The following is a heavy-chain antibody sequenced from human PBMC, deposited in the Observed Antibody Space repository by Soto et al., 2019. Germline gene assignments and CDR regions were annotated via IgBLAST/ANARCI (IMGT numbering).Heavy chain of an antibody. J-gene: IGHJ6*03. Sequence: GGSLRLSCAASGFTFSDYYMSWIRQAPGKGLEWVSYISSSGSTIYYADSVKGRFTISRDNAKNSLYLKINSLRAEDTAVYYCARDPGYCSSTSCYPYYYMDVWGKGTTVTVSS. V-gene: IGHV3-11*01. D-gene: IGHD2-2*03. CDR3: ARDPGYCSSTSCYPYYYMDV. CDR1: GFTFSDYY. CDR2: ISSSGSTI.